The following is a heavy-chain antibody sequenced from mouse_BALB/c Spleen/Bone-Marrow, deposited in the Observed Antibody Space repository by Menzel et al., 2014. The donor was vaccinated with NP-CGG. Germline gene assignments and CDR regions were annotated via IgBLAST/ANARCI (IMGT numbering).Heavy chain of an antibody. CDR1: SFNIKDTY. CDR2: IDPANGNT. CDR3: VSYYYGNYFDS. Sequence: VTLKECGAELVKPGASVKLSCTASSFNIKDTYMHWVKQRPEQGLEWIGRIDPANGNTKYVPKFQGKATITADTSSNTAYLQLSSLTSEDTAVYYCVSYYYGNYFDSWGQGTTLTVSS. V-gene: IGHV14-3*02. D-gene: IGHD1-1*01. J-gene: IGHJ2*01.